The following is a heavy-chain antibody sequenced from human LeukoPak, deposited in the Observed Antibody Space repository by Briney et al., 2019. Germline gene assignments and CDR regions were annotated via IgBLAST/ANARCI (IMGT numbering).Heavy chain of an antibody. J-gene: IGHJ4*02. CDR1: GYIFPSYG. D-gene: IGHD5-12*01. CDR2: ISAYNGNT. Sequence: ASVKVSCKASGYIFPSYGISWVRQALGQGLEWMGWISAYNGNTNYAQNLQGRVTMTTDTSTSTAYMELRSLRSDDTAVYYCARDSGYDSGGYWGQGTLVTVSS. CDR3: ARDSGYDSGGY. V-gene: IGHV1-18*01.